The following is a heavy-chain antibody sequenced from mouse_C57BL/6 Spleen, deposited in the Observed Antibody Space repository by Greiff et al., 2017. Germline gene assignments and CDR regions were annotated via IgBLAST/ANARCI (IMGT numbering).Heavy chain of an antibody. Sequence: EVKLMESGPGLVKPSQSLSLTCSVTGYSITSDYFWYWIRQFPGNKLEWMGYISYDGSNNYNPSLKNRISITLDTSENQFFLKLNSVTTEDTATYYCARSTTVGDDYWGQGTTLTVSS. D-gene: IGHD1-1*01. CDR2: ISYDGSN. V-gene: IGHV3-6*01. CDR1: GYSITSDYF. J-gene: IGHJ2*01. CDR3: ARSTTVGDDY.